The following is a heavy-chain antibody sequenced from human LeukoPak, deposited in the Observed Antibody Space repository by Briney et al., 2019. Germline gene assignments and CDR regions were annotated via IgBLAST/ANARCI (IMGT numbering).Heavy chain of an antibody. CDR2: IYYSGST. J-gene: IGHJ3*02. CDR1: GGSISSSSYY. Sequence: PSDTLSLTCTVSGGSISSSSYYWGWIRQPPGKGLEWIGSIYYSGSTYYNPSLKSRVTISVDTSKNQFSLKLSSVTAADTAVYYCARHSGGGDAFDIWGQGTMVTVSS. CDR3: ARHSGGGDAFDI. D-gene: IGHD3-10*01. V-gene: IGHV4-39*01.